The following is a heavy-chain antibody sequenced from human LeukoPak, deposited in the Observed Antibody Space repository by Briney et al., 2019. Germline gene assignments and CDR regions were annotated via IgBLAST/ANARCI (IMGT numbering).Heavy chain of an antibody. CDR3: ARDWGLWFGELLGELDY. J-gene: IGHJ4*02. D-gene: IGHD3-10*01. CDR1: GFTFSSYS. V-gene: IGHV3-48*01. Sequence: PGGSLRLSCAASGFTFSSYSMNWVRQAPGKGLEWVSYISSSSSTIYYADSVKGRFTISRDNAKNSLYLQMNSLRAEDTAVYYCARDWGLWFGELLGELDYWGQGTLVTVSS. CDR2: ISSSSSTI.